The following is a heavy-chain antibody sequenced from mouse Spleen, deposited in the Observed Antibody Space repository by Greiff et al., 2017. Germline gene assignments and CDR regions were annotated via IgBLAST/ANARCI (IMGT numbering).Heavy chain of an antibody. V-gene: IGHV1-19*01. D-gene: IGHD2-1*01. J-gene: IGHJ2*01. CDR1: GYTFTDYY. Sequence: DVQLQESGPVLVKPGASVKMSCKASGYTFTDYYMNWVKPSHGKSLEWIGVINPYNGGTSYNQKFKGKATLTVDKSSSTAYMELNSLTSEDSAVYYCARWDGNHDYWGQGTTLTVSS. CDR3: ARWDGNHDY. CDR2: INPYNGGT.